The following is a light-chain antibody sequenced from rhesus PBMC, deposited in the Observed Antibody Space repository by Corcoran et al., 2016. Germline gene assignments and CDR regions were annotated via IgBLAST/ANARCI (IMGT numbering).Light chain of an antibody. J-gene: IGKJ2*01. Sequence: DIQMTQSPSSLSASVGDTVTITCRASQGISSWLAWYQQKPGKAPKLLIYKASSLQIGVPSRFSGSGSGTDFTLTISSLQSEDFATYYCQQYSSRPYSFGQGTKVEIK. CDR3: QQYSSRPYS. CDR1: QGISSW. CDR2: KAS. V-gene: IGKV1-22*01.